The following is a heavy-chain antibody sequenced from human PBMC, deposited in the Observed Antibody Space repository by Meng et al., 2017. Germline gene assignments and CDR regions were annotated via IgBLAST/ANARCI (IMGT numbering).Heavy chain of an antibody. J-gene: IGHJ6*02. CDR1: GFTFSSYE. D-gene: IGHD5-18*01. CDR3: ARAVVGRIQLWEYYYDGMGV. CDR2: ISSSGSTI. V-gene: IGHV3-48*03. Sequence: GESLKISCAASGFTFSSYEMNWVRQAPGKGLEWVSYISSSGSTIYYADSVKGRFTISRDNAKNSLYLQMNSLRAEDTAVYYCARAVVGRIQLWEYYYDGMGVWGQGNTV.